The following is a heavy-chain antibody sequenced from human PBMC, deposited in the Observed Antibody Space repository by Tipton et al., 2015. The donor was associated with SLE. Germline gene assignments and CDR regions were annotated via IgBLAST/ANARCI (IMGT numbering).Heavy chain of an antibody. CDR3: ARRVSGRSYMDV. J-gene: IGHJ6*02. D-gene: IGHD6-19*01. V-gene: IGHV4-39*07. CDR1: GGSISRSSDY. Sequence: TLSLTCTVSGGSISRSSDYWGWIRQPPGKGLEWIGSINYSGSTYYNPSLKSRVTISVDTSKNQFSLKLSSVTAADTAVYYCARRVSGRSYMDVWGQGTTVTVS. CDR2: INYSGST.